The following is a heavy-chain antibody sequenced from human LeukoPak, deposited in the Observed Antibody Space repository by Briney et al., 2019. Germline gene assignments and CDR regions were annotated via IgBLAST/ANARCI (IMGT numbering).Heavy chain of an antibody. CDR1: GFTFSSYW. Sequence: GGSLRLSCAASGFTFSSYWMHWVRQAPGKGLVWVSRINSDGSSTSYADSVKGRFTISRDNAKNTLYLQMNSLRAEDTAVYYCARATTVTPRGDYWGQGTLVTVSS. D-gene: IGHD4-17*01. CDR2: INSDGSST. J-gene: IGHJ4*02. V-gene: IGHV3-74*01. CDR3: ARATTVTPRGDY.